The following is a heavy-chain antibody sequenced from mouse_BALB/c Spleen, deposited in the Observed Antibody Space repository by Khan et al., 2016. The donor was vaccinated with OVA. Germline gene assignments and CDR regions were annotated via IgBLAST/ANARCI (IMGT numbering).Heavy chain of an antibody. CDR3: VRDGAYYRNDGWIAY. CDR2: INPSNGYT. V-gene: IGHV1-4*01. D-gene: IGHD2-14*01. CDR1: GYTFTSYT. Sequence: QVQLQQSGAELARPGASVKMSCKASGYTFTSYTIHWIKLRPGQGLEWIRYINPSNGYTNYNQVFKDKATLTADNSSTTAYMQLNSLTSDDSAVYNSVRDGAYYRNDGWIAYWGQGTLVTVSA. J-gene: IGHJ3*01.